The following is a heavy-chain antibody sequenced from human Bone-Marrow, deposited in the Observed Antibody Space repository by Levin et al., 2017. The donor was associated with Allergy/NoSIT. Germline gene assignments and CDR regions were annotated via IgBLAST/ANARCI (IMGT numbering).Heavy chain of an antibody. CDR1: GFTFSSYA. D-gene: IGHD2-8*02. V-gene: IGHV3-23*01. CDR2: ISGSGGST. CDR3: AKVAVSSFSAVSDWFDP. J-gene: IGHJ5*02. Sequence: PGGSLRLSCAASGFTFSSYAMSWVRQAPGKGLEWVSAISGSGGSTYYADSVKGRFTISRDNSKNTLYLQMNSLRAEDTAVYYCAKVAVSSFSAVSDWFDPWGQGTLVTVSS.